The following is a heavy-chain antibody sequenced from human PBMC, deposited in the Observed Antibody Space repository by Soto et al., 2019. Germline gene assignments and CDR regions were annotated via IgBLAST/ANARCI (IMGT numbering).Heavy chain of an antibody. CDR1: GYTFANYA. J-gene: IGHJ6*03. V-gene: IGHV1-3*01. Sequence: QVQLVQSGAEVKKPGASVKVSCKASGYTFANYAIQWVRQSPGQRLEWMGWINAGNGNIEYSQRFQGRVTITRDTSATTVYMELSSLRSEDTAVYYCATHILTGYYYYFYMEVWGKGTTVTVSS. D-gene: IGHD3-9*01. CDR3: ATHILTGYYYYFYMEV. CDR2: INAGNGNI.